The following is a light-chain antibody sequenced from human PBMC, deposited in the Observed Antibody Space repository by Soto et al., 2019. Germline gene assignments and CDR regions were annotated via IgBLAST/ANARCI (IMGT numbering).Light chain of an antibody. Sequence: QSALTQPASVSGSPGQSITISCTGTGSDVGGYNYVSWYQQHPGKAPKLMIYDVSNRPSGVSNRFSGSKSGNTASLTISGLQAEDEADYYCSSYTSSSTRGVFGTGTKLTVL. V-gene: IGLV2-14*01. J-gene: IGLJ1*01. CDR1: GSDVGGYNY. CDR3: SSYTSSSTRGV. CDR2: DVS.